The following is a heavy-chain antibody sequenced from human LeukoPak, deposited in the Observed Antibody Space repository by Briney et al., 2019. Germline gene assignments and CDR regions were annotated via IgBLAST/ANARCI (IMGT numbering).Heavy chain of an antibody. CDR2: INPDGRDT. J-gene: IGHJ1*01. Sequence: GGSLRLSCAASGFTFSSYWMSWVRQAPGKGLEWVAHINPDGRDTYYVDSVKGRFTISRDNAQNSMYLQMNSLRVEDTAVYYCTSWGDTAAEYFQRWGQGTLVTVSS. V-gene: IGHV3-7*01. D-gene: IGHD2-21*02. CDR3: TSWGDTAAEYFQR. CDR1: GFTFSSYW.